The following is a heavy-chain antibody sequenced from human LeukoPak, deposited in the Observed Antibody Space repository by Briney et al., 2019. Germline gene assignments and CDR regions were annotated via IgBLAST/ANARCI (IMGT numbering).Heavy chain of an antibody. V-gene: IGHV3-30*02. D-gene: IGHD6-13*01. Sequence: GGSLRLSCAASGFTFSSYGMHWVRQAPGKGLEWVSFIRYDGSNKYYADSVKGRFTISRDNSKNTLYLQMNSLRAEDTAVYYCASEAWQQPNYWGQGTLVTVSS. CDR3: ASEAWQQPNY. CDR1: GFTFSSYG. J-gene: IGHJ4*02. CDR2: IRYDGSNK.